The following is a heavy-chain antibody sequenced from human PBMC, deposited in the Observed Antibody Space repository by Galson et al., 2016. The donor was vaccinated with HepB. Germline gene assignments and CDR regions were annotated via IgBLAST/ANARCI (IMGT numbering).Heavy chain of an antibody. CDR1: EFTFDDYG. Sequence: SLRLSCAASEFTFDDYGMNWVRLALGKGLEWVSSISSRSNYKYYADSVEGRFTISRDNAKSSLYLQMNSLRAEDTAVYYCARDRRSSWGLNYFDSWGQGTLVTVSS. V-gene: IGHV3-21*01. CDR3: ARDRRSSWGLNYFDS. CDR2: ISSRSNYK. J-gene: IGHJ4*02. D-gene: IGHD6-13*01.